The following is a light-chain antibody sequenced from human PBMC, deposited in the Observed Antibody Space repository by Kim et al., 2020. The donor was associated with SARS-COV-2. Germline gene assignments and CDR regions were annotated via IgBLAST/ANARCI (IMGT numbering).Light chain of an antibody. Sequence: GQSVTISCTGTNSDIGGYNYVSWYQQHPGKAPKLMIYEVSKRPSGVPDRFSGSKSGNTASLTVSGLQAEDEADYYCSSYAGSNDFVFGTGTKVTVL. CDR1: NSDIGGYNY. CDR2: EVS. CDR3: SSYAGSNDFV. J-gene: IGLJ1*01. V-gene: IGLV2-8*01.